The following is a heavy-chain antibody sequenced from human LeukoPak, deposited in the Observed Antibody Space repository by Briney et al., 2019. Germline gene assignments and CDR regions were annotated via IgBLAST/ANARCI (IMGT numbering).Heavy chain of an antibody. CDR3: ARGGYSDTSAADMT. CDR1: GFTFSSYE. V-gene: IGHV3-48*03. CDR2: ISSSGSTI. J-gene: IGHJ5*02. D-gene: IGHD3-22*01. Sequence: GGSLRLPCAASGFTFSSYEMNWVRQAPGKGLEWVSYISSSGSTIYYAASVKGRFTISRDNAENSLYLQMNSLRAEDTAVYYCARGGYSDTSAADMTWGQGTLVSVSS.